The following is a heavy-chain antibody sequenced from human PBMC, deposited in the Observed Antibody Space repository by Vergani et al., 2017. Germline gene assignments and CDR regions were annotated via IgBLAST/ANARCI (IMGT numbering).Heavy chain of an antibody. D-gene: IGHD2-2*01. CDR3: ARGYCSSTSCYQTPFFDY. CDR2: IIPIFGTA. Sequence: QVQLVQSGAEVKKPGSSVKVSCKASGGTFSSYAISWVRQAPGQGLEWMGGIIPIFGTANYAQKFQGWVTMTRDTSISTAYMELSRLRSDDTAVYYCARGYCSSTSCYQTPFFDYWGQGTLVTVSS. J-gene: IGHJ4*02. CDR1: GGTFSSYA. V-gene: IGHV1-69*06.